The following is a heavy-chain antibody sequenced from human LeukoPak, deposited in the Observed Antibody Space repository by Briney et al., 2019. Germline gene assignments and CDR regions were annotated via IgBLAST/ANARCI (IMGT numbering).Heavy chain of an antibody. CDR2: INSDGSST. CDR3: ARDSSSGYYFFDY. J-gene: IGHJ4*02. V-gene: IGHV3-74*01. D-gene: IGHD3-22*01. Sequence: GGSLRLSCAASGFTFSSYWMPWVRQAPGKGLVWVSRINSDGSSTSYADSVKGRFTISRDNAKNTLYPQMNSLRAEDTAVYYCARDSSSGYYFFDYWGQGTLVTVSS. CDR1: GFTFSSYW.